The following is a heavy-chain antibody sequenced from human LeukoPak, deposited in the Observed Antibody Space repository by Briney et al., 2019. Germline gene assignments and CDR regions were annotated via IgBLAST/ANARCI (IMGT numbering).Heavy chain of an antibody. CDR2: ISWNGGSI. V-gene: IGHV3-9*01. D-gene: IGHD1-26*01. CDR3: ARDLVEVGGSDAFDI. CDR1: GFTFDDYA. Sequence: GGSLRLSCAASGFTFDDYAMHWVRQAPGKGLEWVSGISWNGGSIGYADSVKGRFTISRDNAKNSLYLQMNSLRSEDTAVYYCARDLVEVGGSDAFDIWGQGTMVTVSS. J-gene: IGHJ3*02.